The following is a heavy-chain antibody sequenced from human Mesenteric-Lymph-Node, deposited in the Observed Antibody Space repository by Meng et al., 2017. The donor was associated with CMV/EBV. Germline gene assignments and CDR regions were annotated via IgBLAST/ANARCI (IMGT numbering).Heavy chain of an antibody. CDR1: GYTFTGYY. D-gene: IGHD3-9*01. Sequence: ASVKVSCKASGYTFTGYYMHWVRQAPGQGLEWMGWINPNSGGTNSAQKFQGRVTMTRDTSISTVYMELSRLRSDDTAVYYCARAQYDIVTTYSDYFDHWGQGTLVTVSS. V-gene: IGHV1-2*02. CDR3: ARAQYDIVTTYSDYFDH. CDR2: INPNSGGT. J-gene: IGHJ4*02.